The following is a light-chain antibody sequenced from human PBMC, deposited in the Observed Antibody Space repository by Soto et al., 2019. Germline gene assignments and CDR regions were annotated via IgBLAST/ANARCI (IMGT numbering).Light chain of an antibody. CDR1: QDISNY. Sequence: DIQMTQSPSSLSASVGDTVTITCQASQDISNYLNWYQQKPAKAPKLLIYDASNLETGVPSRFSGSGSGTDFTLTISSLQPEDIETYYCQQYDNLPPYTFGQGTKLEIK. CDR2: DAS. V-gene: IGKV1-33*01. CDR3: QQYDNLPPYT. J-gene: IGKJ2*01.